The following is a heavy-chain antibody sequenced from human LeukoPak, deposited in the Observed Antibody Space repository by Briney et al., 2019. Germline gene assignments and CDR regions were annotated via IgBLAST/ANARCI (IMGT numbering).Heavy chain of an antibody. J-gene: IGHJ4*02. V-gene: IGHV3-23*01. Sequence: PGGSLRLSCAASGFTFSSYAMSWVRQTPGKGLEWVSAISGSGGGTYYADSVKGRFTISRDNSKNTLYLQMSSLRTEDTAVYYCAKMISVVVITLIDYWGQGTLVTVSS. CDR3: AKMISVVVITLIDY. CDR2: ISGSGGGT. CDR1: GFTFSSYA. D-gene: IGHD3-22*01.